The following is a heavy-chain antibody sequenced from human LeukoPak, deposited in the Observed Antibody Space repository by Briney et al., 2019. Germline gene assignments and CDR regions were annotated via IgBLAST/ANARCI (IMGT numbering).Heavy chain of an antibody. V-gene: IGHV3-53*01. CDR3: AKDRVDTATGYGYYFDY. J-gene: IGHJ4*02. D-gene: IGHD5-18*01. CDR1: GFTVSSNY. CDR2: IYSGGST. Sequence: GGSLRLSCAASGFTVSSNYMSWVRQAPGKGLEWVSVIYSGGSTYYADSVKGRFTISRDNSKNTLYLQMNSLRAEDTAVYYCAKDRVDTATGYGYYFDYWGQGTLVTVSS.